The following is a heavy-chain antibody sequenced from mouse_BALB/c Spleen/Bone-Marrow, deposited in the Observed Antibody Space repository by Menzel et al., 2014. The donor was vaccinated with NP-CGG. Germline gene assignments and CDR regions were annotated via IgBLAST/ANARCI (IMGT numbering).Heavy chain of an antibody. Sequence: EVQLQQPGPVLVKPSQSLSLTCTVTAYSITSGYVWYWNRQFPGNKLERMGYIYYSGSTHYIPSLKSRISITRDTSKNQFFLQLNSVTAEDTATYYCAREARTTARSDYWGQGTLVTVSA. V-gene: IGHV3-1*02. J-gene: IGHJ3*01. CDR3: AREARTTARSDY. D-gene: IGHD1-2*01. CDR1: AYSITSGYV. CDR2: IYYSGST.